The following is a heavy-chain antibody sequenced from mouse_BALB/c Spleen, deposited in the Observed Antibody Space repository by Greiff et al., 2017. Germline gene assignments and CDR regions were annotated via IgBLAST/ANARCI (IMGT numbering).Heavy chain of an antibody. Sequence: VQLQQSGAELVKPGASVKLSCKASGYTFTSYYMYWVKQRPGQGLEWIGEINPSNGGTNFNEKFKSKATLTVDKSSSTAYMQLSSLASEDSALYYCARGGNYLYYYAMDYGGQGTSVTVSS. D-gene: IGHD2-1*01. V-gene: IGHV1S81*02. CDR2: INPSNGGT. CDR1: GYTFTSYY. CDR3: ARGGNYLYYYAMDY. J-gene: IGHJ4*01.